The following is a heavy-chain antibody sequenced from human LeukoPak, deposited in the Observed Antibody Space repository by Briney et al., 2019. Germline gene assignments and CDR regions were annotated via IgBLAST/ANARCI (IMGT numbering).Heavy chain of an antibody. Sequence: PRLSCAASGFTFSSYWMSWVRQAPGKGLEWVAXIKQDGSEKYYVDSVKGRFTISRDNAKNSLYLQMNSLRAEDTAVYYCARDAPTYYDDYYYGMDVWGQGTTVTVSS. J-gene: IGHJ6*02. CDR1: GFTFSSYW. D-gene: IGHD3-3*01. CDR3: ARDAPTYYDDYYYGMDV. CDR2: IKQDGSEK. V-gene: IGHV3-7*01.